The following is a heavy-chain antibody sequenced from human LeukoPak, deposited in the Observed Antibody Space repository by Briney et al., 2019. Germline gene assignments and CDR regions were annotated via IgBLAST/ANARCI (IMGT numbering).Heavy chain of an antibody. CDR3: ARDLGDYSRFDYYYMDV. V-gene: IGHV4-34*01. CDR1: GGSFSGYY. D-gene: IGHD4-11*01. Sequence: SETLSLTCAVYGGSFSGYYWSWIRQPPGKGLEWIGEINHSGSTNYDPSLKSRVTISVDTSKNQFSLKLTSVTAADTGVYYCARDLGDYSRFDYYYMDVWGKGTTVTVSS. J-gene: IGHJ6*03. CDR2: INHSGST.